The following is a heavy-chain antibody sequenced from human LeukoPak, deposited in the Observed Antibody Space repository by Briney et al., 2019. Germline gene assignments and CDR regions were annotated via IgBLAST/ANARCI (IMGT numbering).Heavy chain of an antibody. CDR2: MNPNSGNT. D-gene: IGHD6-19*01. Sequence: ASVKVSCKAPGYTFTSYDINWVRQATGQGLEWMGWMNPNSGNTGYAQKFQGRVTMTRNTSISTAYMELSSLRSEDTAVYYCARVERVSSGWYPSWGQGTLFTVSS. J-gene: IGHJ4*02. V-gene: IGHV1-8*01. CDR1: GYTFTSYD. CDR3: ARVERVSSGWYPS.